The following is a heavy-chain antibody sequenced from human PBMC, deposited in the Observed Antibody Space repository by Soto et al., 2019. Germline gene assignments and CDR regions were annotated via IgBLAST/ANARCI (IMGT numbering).Heavy chain of an antibody. D-gene: IGHD3-3*01. CDR2: ISYDGSNK. Sequence: HPGGSLRLSCAASGFTFSSYGMHWVRQAPGKGLEWVAVISYDGSNKYYADSVKGRFTISRDNSKNTLYLQMNSLRAEDTAVYYCAKDFSRALYYFDYWGQGTLVTVSS. J-gene: IGHJ4*02. CDR3: AKDFSRALYYFDY. V-gene: IGHV3-30*18. CDR1: GFTFSSYG.